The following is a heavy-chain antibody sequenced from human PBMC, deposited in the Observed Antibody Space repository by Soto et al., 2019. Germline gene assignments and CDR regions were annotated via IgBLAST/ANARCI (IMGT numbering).Heavy chain of an antibody. Sequence: SVKVCCKASGYTFTSYCISWVRQAPGQGLECMGGFIPIFGTANYAQKFQGRVTITADKATSTSYMQLSSLRSEDTAADYCGLSSRSSGWLVCDYWGQRTLVTVS. D-gene: IGHD6-19*01. CDR2: FIPIFGTA. J-gene: IGHJ4*02. V-gene: IGHV1-69*06. CDR3: GLSSRSSGWLVCDY. CDR1: GYTFTSYC.